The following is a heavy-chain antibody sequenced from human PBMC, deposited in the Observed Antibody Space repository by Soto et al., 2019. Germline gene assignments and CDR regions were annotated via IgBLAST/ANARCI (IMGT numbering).Heavy chain of an antibody. CDR1: GFTFSSYA. J-gene: IGHJ6*02. D-gene: IGHD1-1*01. V-gene: IGHV3-23*01. Sequence: GGSLRLSCAASGFTFSSYAMSWVRQAPGKGLEWVSAISGSGGSTYYADSVKGRFTISRDNSKNTLYLQMNSLRAEDTAVYYCAKVDWNLGDYYLYGMDVWGQGTTVTVSS. CDR2: ISGSGGST. CDR3: AKVDWNLGDYYLYGMDV.